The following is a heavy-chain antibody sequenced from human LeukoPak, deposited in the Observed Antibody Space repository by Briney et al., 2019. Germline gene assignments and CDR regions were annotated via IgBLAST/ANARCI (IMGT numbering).Heavy chain of an antibody. CDR1: GGSISSYY. CDR2: IYNSGST. V-gene: IGHV4-4*08. Sequence: SETLSLTCTISGGSISSYYWSWIRQSPGKGLEWIGYIYNSGSTNYNPSLKSRIAISIDTSKNQFSLKVRSVTAEDTAVYYCARPIVGATTYFDYWGQGTLVTVSS. J-gene: IGHJ4*02. D-gene: IGHD1-26*01. CDR3: ARPIVGATTYFDY.